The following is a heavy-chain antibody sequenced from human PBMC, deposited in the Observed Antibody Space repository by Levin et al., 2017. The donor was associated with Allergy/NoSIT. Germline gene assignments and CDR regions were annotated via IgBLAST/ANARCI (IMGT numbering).Heavy chain of an antibody. CDR1: GSSIITYY. V-gene: IGHV4-59*08. D-gene: IGHD6-19*01. Sequence: SETLSLTCSVSGSSIITYYWTWIRQPPGRGLDWIGYIYDNGNTNSNPSLTSRVTISLDTSNKQFSLRLRSVTAADTAIYYFARQNLHCYSGLDYWGQGILVTVSS. J-gene: IGHJ4*02. CDR3: ARQNLHCYSGLDY. CDR2: IYDNGNT.